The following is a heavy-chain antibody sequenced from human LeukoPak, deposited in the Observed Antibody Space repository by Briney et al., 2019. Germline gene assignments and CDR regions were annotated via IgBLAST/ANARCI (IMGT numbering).Heavy chain of an antibody. J-gene: IGHJ3*02. CDR1: GFTVSSNY. CDR2: IYSGGST. Sequence: PGGSLRLSCAASGFTVSSNYMSWVRQAPGKGLEWVSVIYSGGSTYYADSVKGRFTISRDNSKNTLYLQMNSLRAEDTAVYYCARDRRAAAGPDAFDIRGQGTMVTVSS. V-gene: IGHV3-53*01. CDR3: ARDRRAAAGPDAFDI. D-gene: IGHD6-13*01.